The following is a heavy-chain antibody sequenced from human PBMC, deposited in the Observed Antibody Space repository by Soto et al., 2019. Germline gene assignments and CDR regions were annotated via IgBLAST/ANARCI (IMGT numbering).Heavy chain of an antibody. CDR2: ISAYNGNT. J-gene: IGHJ4*02. CDR3: ARDPPPPDY. Sequence: GASVKVSCKASGYTFASYAVSWMRQAPGQGLEWMGWISAYNGNTNYAQKLQGRVTMTTDTSTSTAYMELRSLRSDDTAVYYCARDPPPPDYWGQGTLVTSPQ. V-gene: IGHV1-18*01. CDR1: GYTFASYA.